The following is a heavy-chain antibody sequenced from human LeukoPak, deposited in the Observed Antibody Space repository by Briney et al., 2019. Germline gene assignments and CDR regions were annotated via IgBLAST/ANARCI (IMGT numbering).Heavy chain of an antibody. D-gene: IGHD1-26*01. CDR1: GLTFSSFE. CDR3: ARAIVGAPPFGDY. Sequence: GGSLRLAWAASGLTFSSFEMSWVRRAPGKGREWLGYIGSGGSSRFYADAVKGRFTISRDNTKNSLYLQMNSLRPEDTAVYYCARAIVGAPPFGDYWGQGTLVTVSS. V-gene: IGHV3-48*03. J-gene: IGHJ4*02. CDR2: IGSGGSSR.